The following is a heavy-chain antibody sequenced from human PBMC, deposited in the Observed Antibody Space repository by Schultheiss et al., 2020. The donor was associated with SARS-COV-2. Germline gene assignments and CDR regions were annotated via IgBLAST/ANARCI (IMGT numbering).Heavy chain of an antibody. CDR2: IYYSGST. D-gene: IGHD1-14*01. CDR1: GGSISNYY. V-gene: IGHV4-59*04. CDR3: ARRTFETDRPFDD. J-gene: IGHJ4*02. Sequence: SQTLSLTCTVSGGSISNYYWSWIRQPPGKGLEWIGNIYYSGSTYYNPSLKSRVTISVDTSKNQFSLKLTSVTATDTAVYYCARRTFETDRPFDDWGQGILVTVSS.